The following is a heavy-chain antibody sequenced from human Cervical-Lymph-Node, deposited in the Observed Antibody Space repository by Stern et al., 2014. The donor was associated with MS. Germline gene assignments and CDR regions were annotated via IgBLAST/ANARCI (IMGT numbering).Heavy chain of an antibody. CDR2: ISSSGTTI. D-gene: IGHD2-2*01. CDR3: ARDPAVYEH. V-gene: IGHV3-11*01. CDR1: GFTFSDYH. Sequence: VQLVESGGGLVKSGGSLRLSCAPSGFTFSDYHMTWIRQAPGKGLEWISYISSSGTTIYYADSVKGRFTISRDNAKNSLYLQMNSLRAEDTAFYYCARDPAVYEHWGQGTLVTVSS. J-gene: IGHJ4*02.